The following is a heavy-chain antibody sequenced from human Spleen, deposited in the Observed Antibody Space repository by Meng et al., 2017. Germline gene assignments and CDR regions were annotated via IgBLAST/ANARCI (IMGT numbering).Heavy chain of an antibody. D-gene: IGHD6-13*01. J-gene: IGHJ6*02. CDR3: AREHPSSSWWGVSLNYGMDV. Sequence: ASVKVSCKASGYTFTSYDINWVRQATRQGLEWMGWMNPNSGNTGYAQKFQGRVTMTRNTSISTAYMELSSLRSEDTAVYYCAREHPSSSWWGVSLNYGMDVWGQGTTVTVSS. V-gene: IGHV1-8*01. CDR2: MNPNSGNT. CDR1: GYTFTSYD.